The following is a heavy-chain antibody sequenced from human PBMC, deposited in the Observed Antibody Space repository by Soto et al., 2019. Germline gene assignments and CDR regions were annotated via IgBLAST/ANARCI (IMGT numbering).Heavy chain of an antibody. CDR1: GGSISSGDYY. CDR3: ARDRNRDGYNEFDY. Sequence: LSLTCTVSGGSISSGDYYWSWIRQPPGKGLEWIGYIYYSGSTYYNPSLKSRVTISVGTSKNQFSLKLSSVTAADTAVYYCARDRNRDGYNEFDYWGRGTLVTVSS. D-gene: IGHD5-12*01. J-gene: IGHJ4*02. V-gene: IGHV4-30-4*01. CDR2: IYYSGST.